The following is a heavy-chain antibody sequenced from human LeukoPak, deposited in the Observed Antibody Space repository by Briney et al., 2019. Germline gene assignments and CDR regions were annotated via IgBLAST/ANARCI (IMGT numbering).Heavy chain of an antibody. CDR1: GFTFSSYW. D-gene: IGHD3-10*01. CDR2: INSDGGST. J-gene: IGHJ4*02. Sequence: GGSLRLSCAASGFTFSSYWMHWVRQAPGKGLVWVSRINSDGGSTYYADSVKGRFTISRDNSKNTLYLQMSSLRAEDTAVYYCVKVSSWFGWGQGTLVTVSS. V-gene: IGHV3-74*01. CDR3: VKVSSWFG.